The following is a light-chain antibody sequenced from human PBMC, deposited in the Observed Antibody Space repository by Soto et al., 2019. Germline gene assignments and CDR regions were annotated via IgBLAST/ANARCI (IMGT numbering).Light chain of an antibody. J-gene: IGKJ3*01. CDR3: QRDGSSPLFT. Sequence: EIVLTQSPGTLSLSPGERATLSCRASQSVSSSYLAWYQQKPGQAPRLLIYGASSRATGIPDRFSGSGSGTDFTLTISRLEPEDFAVYYCQRDGSSPLFTFGPGTKVDI. CDR2: GAS. V-gene: IGKV3-20*01. CDR1: QSVSSSY.